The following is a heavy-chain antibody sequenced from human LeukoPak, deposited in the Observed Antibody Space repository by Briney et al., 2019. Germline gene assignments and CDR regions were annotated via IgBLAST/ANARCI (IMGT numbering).Heavy chain of an antibody. CDR3: ASPREATNPESLDY. CDR2: IYYSGST. D-gene: IGHD5-24*01. CDR1: GGSISSSSYY. J-gene: IGHJ4*02. V-gene: IGHV4-39*01. Sequence: PSETLSLTCTVSGGSISSSSYYWGWIRQPPGKGLEWIGSIYYSGSTYYNPSLKSRVTISVDTSKNQFSLKLSSVTAADTAVYYCASPREATNPESLDYWGQGTLVTVSS.